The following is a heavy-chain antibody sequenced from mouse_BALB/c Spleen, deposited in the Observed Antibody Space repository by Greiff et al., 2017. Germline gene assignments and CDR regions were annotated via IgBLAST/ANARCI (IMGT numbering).Heavy chain of an antibody. CDR1: GYSFTSYW. D-gene: IGHD2-10*01. J-gene: IGHJ4*01. V-gene: IGHV1S126*01. Sequence: QVQLQQSGPQLVRPGASVKISCKASGYSFTSYWMHWVKQRPGQGLEWIGMIDPSDSETRLNQKFKDKATLTVDKSSSTAYMQLSSPTSEDAAVYYCARGLLWPTTGAMDYWGQGTSVTVSS. CDR3: ARGLLWPTTGAMDY. CDR2: IDPSDSET.